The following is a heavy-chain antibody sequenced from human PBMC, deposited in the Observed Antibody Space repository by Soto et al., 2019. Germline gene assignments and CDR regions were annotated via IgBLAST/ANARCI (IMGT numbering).Heavy chain of an antibody. Sequence: EVQLVESGGGLVKPGGSLRLSCAASGFTFSNAWMNWVRQAPGKGLEWVGRIKSQTDGGTTDYAAPVQGRFTISRDDSQNTRYLQMNSLKTEDTAVYYCTTVPKTPIRAHYYYYGMDVWGQGTTVTVAS. CDR2: IKSQTDGGTT. J-gene: IGHJ6*02. CDR3: TTVPKTPIRAHYYYYGMDV. D-gene: IGHD4-17*01. CDR1: GFTFSNAW. V-gene: IGHV3-15*07.